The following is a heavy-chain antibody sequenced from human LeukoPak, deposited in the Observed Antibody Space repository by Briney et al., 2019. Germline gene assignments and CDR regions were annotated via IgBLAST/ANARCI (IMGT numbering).Heavy chain of an antibody. V-gene: IGHV3-21*01. J-gene: IGHJ4*02. CDR2: ISSSSYI. CDR3: AREYYDFWSGYYIDTLFDY. CDR1: GFTFSSYS. Sequence: GGSLRLSCAASGFTFSSYSMNWVRQAPGKGLEWVSSISSSSYIYYADSVKGRFTISRDNAKNSLYLQMNSLRAEDTAVYYCAREYYDFWSGYYIDTLFDYWGQGTLVTVSS. D-gene: IGHD3-3*01.